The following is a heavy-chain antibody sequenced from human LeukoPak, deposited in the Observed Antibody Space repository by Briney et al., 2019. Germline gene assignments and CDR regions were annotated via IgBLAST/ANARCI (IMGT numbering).Heavy chain of an antibody. V-gene: IGHV3-23*01. CDR2: ISGSDGRT. D-gene: IGHD6-6*01. CDR1: GFTFSTFA. CDR3: AKAQYSSSSRVFYYYYGMDV. Sequence: GGSLRLSCAASGFTFSTFAMNWVRQAPGKGLEWVSSISGSDGRTNYADSVKGRFTISRDNSKSTLYLQMNSLRAEDTAVYYCAKAQYSSSSRVFYYYYGMDVWGQGTTVTVSS. J-gene: IGHJ6*02.